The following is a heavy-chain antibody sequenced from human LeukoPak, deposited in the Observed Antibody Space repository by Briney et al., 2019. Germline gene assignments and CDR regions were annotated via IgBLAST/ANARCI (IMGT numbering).Heavy chain of an antibody. Sequence: GGPLRLPCAASGFPFSSFGMKWAPQAPGKGRVWVPGIGIGGTTYYADSVKGRFTIYRDTSKNTLYLQINSLRAEDTAVYYCAKTQGYYDCWGQGTLVTVSS. CDR2: IGIGGTT. CDR3: AKTQGYYDC. CDR1: GFPFSSFG. J-gene: IGHJ4*02. V-gene: IGHV3-23*01. D-gene: IGHD3-22*01.